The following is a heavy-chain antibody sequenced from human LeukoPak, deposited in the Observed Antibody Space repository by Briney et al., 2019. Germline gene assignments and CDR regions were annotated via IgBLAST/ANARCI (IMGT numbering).Heavy chain of an antibody. CDR1: GGSISSYY. V-gene: IGHV4-59*08. J-gene: IGHJ6*02. CDR3: ARLKALLWFGELKDPYGMDV. Sequence: PSETLSLTCTVSGGSISSYYWSWIRQPPGKGLEWIGYIYYSGSTNYNPSLKSRVTISVDTSKNQFSLKLSSVTAADTAVYYCARLKALLWFGELKDPYGMDVWGQGTTVTVSS. D-gene: IGHD3-10*01. CDR2: IYYSGST.